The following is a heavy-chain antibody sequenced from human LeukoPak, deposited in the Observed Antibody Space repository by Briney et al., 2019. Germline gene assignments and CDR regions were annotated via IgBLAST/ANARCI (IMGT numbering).Heavy chain of an antibody. CDR1: GDSVSSNRFA. Sequence: SQTLSLTCAISGDSVSSNRFAWNWIRLSPSRGLEWLGRTYYRSRWYNDYAVSVKSRIIIDADTSKNQFSLQLNSVTPEDTAVYYCARDRPMDVWGQGITVTVSS. CDR3: ARDRPMDV. J-gene: IGHJ6*02. CDR2: TYYRSRWYN. V-gene: IGHV6-1*01.